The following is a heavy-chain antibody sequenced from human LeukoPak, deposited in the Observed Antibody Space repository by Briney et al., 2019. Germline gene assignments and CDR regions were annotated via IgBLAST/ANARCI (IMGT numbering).Heavy chain of an antibody. CDR3: ASHPLRLCMDV. D-gene: IGHD3-3*01. Sequence: SSETLSLTCTVSGDSISTVNYYWDWIRQPPGKGLEWIVSIHHSGSTYYNPSLNSRVTISLDTSKSQFSLRLNSVTAAETAVYYCASHPLRLCMDVWGQGTTVTVSS. J-gene: IGHJ6*02. V-gene: IGHV4-39*01. CDR2: IHHSGST. CDR1: GDSISTVNYY.